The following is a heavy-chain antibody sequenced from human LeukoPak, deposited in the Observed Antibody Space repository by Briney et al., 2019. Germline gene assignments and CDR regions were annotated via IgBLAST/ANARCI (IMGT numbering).Heavy chain of an antibody. CDR3: AHGKVEIVPFDY. CDR2: IYWDYDK. Sequence: SGPTLVKPTQTLTLTCTFSGFSLTTGGVQVGWMRQPPGKDLEWLALIYWDYDKRYTPSLKSRLTITKDTSKNQVVLTMANMDHVDSGTDYRAHGKVEIVPFDYWGQGTQVTVSS. J-gene: IGHJ4*02. CDR1: GFSLTTGGVQ. V-gene: IGHV2-5*02. D-gene: IGHD5-12*01.